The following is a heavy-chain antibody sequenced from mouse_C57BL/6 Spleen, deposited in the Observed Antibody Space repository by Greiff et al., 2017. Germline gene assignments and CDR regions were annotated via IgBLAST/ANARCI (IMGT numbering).Heavy chain of an antibody. CDR2: IDPETGGT. V-gene: IGHV1-15*01. D-gene: IGHD1-2*01. Sequence: VQLQQSGAELVRPGASVTLSCKASGYTFTDYEMHWVKQTPVHGLEWIGAIDPETGGTAYNQKFKGKAILTADKSSSTAYMELRSLTSEDSAVYYCTRDHYDGYAMDYWGQGTSVTVSS. CDR1: GYTFTDYE. CDR3: TRDHYDGYAMDY. J-gene: IGHJ4*01.